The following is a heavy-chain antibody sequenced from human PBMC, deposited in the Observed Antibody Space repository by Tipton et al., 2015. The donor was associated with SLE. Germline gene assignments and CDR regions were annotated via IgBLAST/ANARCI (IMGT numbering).Heavy chain of an antibody. V-gene: IGHV4-31*03. J-gene: IGHJ6*03. CDR3: IRSPNYDFMDV. CDR1: GASIRSSDYY. Sequence: TLSLTCTVSGASIRSSDYYWSWIRQHPGKGPGWIGYIHYSGNAYYNQSLKSRVIMSVDTSKNQFSLELRSVIVADTAVYYCIRSPNYDFMDVWGKGTTVTVSS. CDR2: IHYSGNA.